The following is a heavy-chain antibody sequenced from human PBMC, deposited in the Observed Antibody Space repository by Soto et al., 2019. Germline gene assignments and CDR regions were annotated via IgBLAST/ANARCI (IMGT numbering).Heavy chain of an antibody. CDR2: TRNKARSYTT. D-gene: IGHD1-1*01. V-gene: IGHV3-72*01. CDR3: ARGTGTFLSGDLRRSDYFYYMDV. J-gene: IGHJ6*03. Sequence: EVQLVESGGGLVQPGGSLRLSCAASGFTVSDHFMDWVRQAPEKGLEWVGRTRNKARSYTTEYAASVKGRFTVSRDDSKNSLYLQMNSLTTEDTAVYYCARGTGTFLSGDLRRSDYFYYMDVWGKGTTVTVSS. CDR1: GFTVSDHF.